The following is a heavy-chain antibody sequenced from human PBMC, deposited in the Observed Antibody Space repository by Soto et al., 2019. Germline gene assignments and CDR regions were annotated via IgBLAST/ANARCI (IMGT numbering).Heavy chain of an antibody. CDR1: GLTVSSNY. J-gene: IGHJ4*02. CDR2: IYTDGST. CDR3: TTGGSSLVY. D-gene: IGHD6-6*01. Sequence: VQLMESGAGSIQPGASLRLSSAASGLTVSSNYMSWVRQAPGKGLEWVSFIYTDGSTYYADSVKGRFTISRDNSKNTLYLQMNSLRAEDTAIYYCTTGGSSLVYWGQGTLVTVSS. V-gene: IGHV3-53*01.